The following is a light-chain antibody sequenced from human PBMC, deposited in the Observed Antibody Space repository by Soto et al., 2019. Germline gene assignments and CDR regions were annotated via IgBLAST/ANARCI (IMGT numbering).Light chain of an antibody. CDR3: KQYNAYYS. CDR2: DAS. Sequence: DIQMTQSPPTLPASAGERVTITCRASQDISRWLAWYQQKPGKAPVLLIYDASTLQGGVPSRFSGTGSGTEFTLTISSLQPEDFATYYCKQYNAYYSVGQGTKVDIK. CDR1: QDISRW. J-gene: IGKJ2*03. V-gene: IGKV1-5*01.